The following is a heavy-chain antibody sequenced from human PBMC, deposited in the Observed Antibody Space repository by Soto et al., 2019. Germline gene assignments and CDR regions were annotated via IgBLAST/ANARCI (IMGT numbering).Heavy chain of an antibody. D-gene: IGHD1-26*01. CDR2: ISTYNGDT. J-gene: IGHJ6*02. V-gene: IGHV1-18*01. Sequence: QVQLVQSGPEVKKPGASVKVSCEASGYTFTTSGISWVRQAPGQGLEWMGWISTYNGDTNSAQKFQGRVTMTADTSTGTVYMELMSLKSDDTAVCYCARQGSWPYYYYGLDVWGQGTTVTVSS. CDR3: ARQGSWPYYYYGLDV. CDR1: GYTFTTSG.